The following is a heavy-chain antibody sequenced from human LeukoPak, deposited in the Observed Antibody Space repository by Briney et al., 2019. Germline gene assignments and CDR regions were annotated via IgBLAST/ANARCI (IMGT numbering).Heavy chain of an antibody. Sequence: SETLSLTCTDSGYSISSGYWWGWIRQSPGMGLEWIGSVHHSGSIYYNPSFKSRVTISVDTSKNQFSMKLSSVTAADTAVYYCARVRPGIAATGTWAAPVWGQGTLVTVSS. V-gene: IGHV4-38-2*02. D-gene: IGHD6-13*01. J-gene: IGHJ4*02. CDR1: GYSISSGYW. CDR2: VHHSGSI. CDR3: ARVRPGIAATGTWAAPV.